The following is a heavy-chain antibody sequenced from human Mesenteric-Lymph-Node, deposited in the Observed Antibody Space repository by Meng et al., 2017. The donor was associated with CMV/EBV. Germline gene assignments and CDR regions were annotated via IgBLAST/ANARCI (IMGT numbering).Heavy chain of an antibody. V-gene: IGHV3-13*01. Sequence: GESLKISCAASGFTFSSYDMHWVRQVTGKGLEWVSAIGTAGDTYYPGSVKGRFTISRENAKNSLYLQMNNLRAGGTAVYYCARAPSYGGVDYWGQGTLVTV. D-gene: IGHD5-18*01. CDR3: ARAPSYGGVDY. CDR2: IGTAGDT. CDR1: GFTFSSYD. J-gene: IGHJ4*02.